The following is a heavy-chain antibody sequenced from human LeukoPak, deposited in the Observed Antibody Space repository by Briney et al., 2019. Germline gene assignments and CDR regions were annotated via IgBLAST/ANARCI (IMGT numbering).Heavy chain of an antibody. CDR1: GGSISSGGYS. J-gene: IGHJ4*02. CDR3: ARDRSRWDRLPFDF. V-gene: IGHV4-30-2*01. CDR2: IYHSGNT. D-gene: IGHD1-26*01. Sequence: SQTLSLTCAVSGGSISSGGYSWGWIRQPPGKGLEWIGYIYHSGNTFYNPSLKRRVSMSVDTSKNQFSLKLSSVTAADTAVYYCARDRSRWDRLPFDFWGQGTLVTVSS.